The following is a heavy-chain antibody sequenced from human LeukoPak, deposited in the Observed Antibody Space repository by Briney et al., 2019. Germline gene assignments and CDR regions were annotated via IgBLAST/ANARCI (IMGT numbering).Heavy chain of an antibody. CDR3: AKSDSYRYYYYGVDV. J-gene: IGHJ6*02. CDR1: GSTFTTSA. CDR2: ISVSGGDT. D-gene: IGHD5-18*01. V-gene: IGHV3-23*01. Sequence: GRSLRLSCAPSGSTFTTSAMSSVSQPPGKGLEWVSAISVSGGDTYYPDSVKGRFTISRDNSKDTLYLQMNSLRAEDTAVYYCAKSDSYRYYYYGVDVWGQGTTVTVSS.